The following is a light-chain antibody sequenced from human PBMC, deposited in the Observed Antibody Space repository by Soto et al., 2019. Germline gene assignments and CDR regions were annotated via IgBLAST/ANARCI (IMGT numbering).Light chain of an antibody. CDR2: GAS. V-gene: IGKV1-17*01. CDR1: QSVSTY. CDR3: QQLNSYLT. Sequence: DIQMTQSPSSLSTSVGDRVTITCRTSQSVSTYLNWYQQRPGKAPKLLIYGASSLQSGVPSRFSGSGSGTEFTLTISSLQPEDFATYYCQQLNSYLTFGQGTRLEIK. J-gene: IGKJ5*01.